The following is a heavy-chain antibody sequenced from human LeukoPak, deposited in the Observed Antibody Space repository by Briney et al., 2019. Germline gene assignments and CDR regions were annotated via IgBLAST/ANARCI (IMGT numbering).Heavy chain of an antibody. V-gene: IGHV3-66*01. CDR2: LYPGGST. Sequence: GGSLRLSCAASGFTVSSSYMSWVRQAPGKGLELVSVLYPGGSTYIADSVKGRFTISRDNSKNTLYLQMNSLRAEDTAVYYCARRTYYYDSSGRNFDYWGQGTLVTVSS. CDR3: ARRTYYYDSSGRNFDY. CDR1: GFTVSSSY. D-gene: IGHD3-22*01. J-gene: IGHJ4*02.